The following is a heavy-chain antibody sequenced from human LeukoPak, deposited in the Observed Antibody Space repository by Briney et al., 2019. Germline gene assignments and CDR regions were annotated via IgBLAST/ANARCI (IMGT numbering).Heavy chain of an antibody. CDR2: ISSSSSYI. CDR1: GFTFSDYS. D-gene: IGHD1-1*01. J-gene: IGHJ4*02. Sequence: GESLRLSCAASGFTFSDYSMNWVRQAPGKGLEWVSSISSSSSYINYADSVRGRFTISRDNAKNSLFLQMDSLRGEDTAVYYYARCTTGKTFGSLREIKKSREIDYWGQGTLVTVSS. V-gene: IGHV3-21*01. CDR3: ARCTTGKTFGSLREIKKSREIDY.